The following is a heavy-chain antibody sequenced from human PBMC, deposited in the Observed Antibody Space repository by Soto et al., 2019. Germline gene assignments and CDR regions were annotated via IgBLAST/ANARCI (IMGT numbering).Heavy chain of an antibody. CDR1: GYTFTGHF. V-gene: IGHV1-2*02. D-gene: IGHD4-17*01. Sequence: ASVKVSCKASGYTFTGHFMHWVRQAPGQGFEWMGWINPNSGGTNYVQRFQGRVSMTRDTSISTAYMELSRLTSDDTAVYYCARDDYGGNSGVLVDFWGQGTQVTVSS. J-gene: IGHJ4*02. CDR2: INPNSGGT. CDR3: ARDDYGGNSGVLVDF.